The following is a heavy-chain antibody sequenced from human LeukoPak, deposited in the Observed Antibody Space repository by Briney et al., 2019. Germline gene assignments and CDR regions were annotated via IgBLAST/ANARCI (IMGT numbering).Heavy chain of an antibody. CDR2: IYPGDSDT. CDR3: ARRRSCSGGTCYEDFDY. CDR1: GYSFTNYW. J-gene: IGHJ4*02. D-gene: IGHD2-15*01. Sequence: GESLKISCKGSGYSFTNYWIGWVRQMPGEGLEWMGIIYPGDSDTRYSPSFQGQVTFSAGKSISTAYLQWSSLKASDTAIYYCARRRSCSGGTCYEDFDYWGQGTLVTVSS. V-gene: IGHV5-51*01.